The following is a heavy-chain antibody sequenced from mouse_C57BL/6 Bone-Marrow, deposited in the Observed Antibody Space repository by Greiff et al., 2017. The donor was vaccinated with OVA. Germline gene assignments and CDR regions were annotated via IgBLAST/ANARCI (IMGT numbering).Heavy chain of an antibody. D-gene: IGHD1-1*01. CDR3: ARGYYGSPWYFDV. CDR1: GYTFTSYG. J-gene: IGHJ1*03. V-gene: IGHV1-81*01. Sequence: QVQLQQSGAELARPGASVKLSCKASGYTFTSYGISWVKQRTGQGLEWIGEIYPRSGNTYYNEKFKGKATLTADKSSSTAYMELRSLTSEDSAVYFGARGYYGSPWYFDVWGTGTTVTVSS. CDR2: IYPRSGNT.